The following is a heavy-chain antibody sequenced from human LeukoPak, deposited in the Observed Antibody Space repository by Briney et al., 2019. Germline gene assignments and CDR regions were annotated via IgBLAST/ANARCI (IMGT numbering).Heavy chain of an antibody. CDR3: ARDKNGMDV. V-gene: IGHV4-59*01. J-gene: IGHJ6*02. CDR1: IGALTMYNT. Sequence: PSETLCLTCTLSIGALTMYNTGSICQPPGKGLEWIGYIYYSGSTNYNPSLKSRVTISVDTSKNQFSLKLSSVTAADTAVYYCARDKNGMDVWGQGTTVTVSS. CDR2: IYYSGST.